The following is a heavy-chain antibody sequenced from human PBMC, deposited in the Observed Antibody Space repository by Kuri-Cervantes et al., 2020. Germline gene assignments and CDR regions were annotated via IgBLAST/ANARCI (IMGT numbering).Heavy chain of an antibody. CDR2: ISYDGSNK. CDR1: GFTFSSYA. J-gene: IGHJ5*02. D-gene: IGHD6-13*01. V-gene: IGHV3-30*18. CDR3: AKGGLAAAGPNWFDP. Sequence: GGSLRLSCAASGFTFSSYAMSWVRQAPGKGLEWVAVISYDGSNKYYADSVKGRFTISRDNSKNTLYLQMNSLRAEDTAVYYCAKGGLAAAGPNWFDPWGQGTLVTVSS.